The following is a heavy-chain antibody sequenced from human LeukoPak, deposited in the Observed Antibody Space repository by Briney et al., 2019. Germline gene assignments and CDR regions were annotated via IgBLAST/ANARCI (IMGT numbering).Heavy chain of an antibody. CDR3: ARDRRDSSSWKGAFDI. Sequence: PSETLSLTCTVSGGSISSYYWSWIRQPPGKGLEWIGYIYYSGSTNYNPSLKSRVTISVDTSKNQFSLKLSSVTAADTAVYYCARDRRDSSSWKGAFDIWGQGTMVTVSS. V-gene: IGHV4-59*01. J-gene: IGHJ3*02. CDR2: IYYSGST. CDR1: GGSISSYY. D-gene: IGHD6-13*01.